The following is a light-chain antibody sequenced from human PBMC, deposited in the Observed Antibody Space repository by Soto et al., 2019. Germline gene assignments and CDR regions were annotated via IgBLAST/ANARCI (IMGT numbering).Light chain of an antibody. CDR3: QQYSTSPPT. Sequence: IVLTQSPGSLSLSPGERATLSCRASQSVRSSHLAWYQQKPGQAPRLIIYGASSRATGIPDRFSGSGSGTDCTLTISRLEPEDVTVYYCQQYSTSPPTLGGGTKVDI. J-gene: IGKJ4*01. CDR1: QSVRSSH. CDR2: GAS. V-gene: IGKV3-20*01.